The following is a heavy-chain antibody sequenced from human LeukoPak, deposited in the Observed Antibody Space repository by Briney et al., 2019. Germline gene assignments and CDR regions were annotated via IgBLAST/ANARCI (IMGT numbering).Heavy chain of an antibody. CDR3: SKDVVPDSGWDLDY. CDR2: IYKSGSKT. Sequence: GGSLRLSCTASGFSFSTYSMTWVRQGPGKGLEWVSSIYKSGSKTFYADSVKGRFTISRDNSKNTLYLQMNSLTAEDTAIYYCSKDVVPDSGWDLDYWGQGTLVTVSS. D-gene: IGHD6-19*01. V-gene: IGHV3-23*05. J-gene: IGHJ4*02. CDR1: GFSFSTYS.